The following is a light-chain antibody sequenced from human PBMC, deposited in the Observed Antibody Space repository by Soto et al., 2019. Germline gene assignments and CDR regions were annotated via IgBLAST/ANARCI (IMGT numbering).Light chain of an antibody. CDR3: GTWDSSLNAVV. Sequence: QSVLTQPPSVSAAPGQRVTISCSGDSSNVGDNEVAWFRHPPGTTPELLIYDNSKRPSGIPDRFSGSKSGTSVTLGIRGLQTGDEADYYCGTWDSSLNAVVFGGGTKLTVL. CDR2: DNS. J-gene: IGLJ3*02. CDR1: SSNVGDNE. V-gene: IGLV1-51*01.